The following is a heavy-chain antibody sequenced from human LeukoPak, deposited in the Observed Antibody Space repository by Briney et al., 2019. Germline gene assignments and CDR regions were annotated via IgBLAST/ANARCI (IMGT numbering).Heavy chain of an antibody. CDR1: GGSMSSTKW. V-gene: IGHV4-4*02. D-gene: IGHD1-14*01. CDR3: ATSTVMNHYCFDY. Sequence: PSETLSLTCAVSGGSMSSTKWWNWVRQPPGKGLEWIGEIYHSGSTNYNPSLKGRITISVDKSKNQVSLNLSSVTAADTAVYYCATSTVMNHYCFDYWAQGTLVTVSS. J-gene: IGHJ4*02. CDR2: IYHSGST.